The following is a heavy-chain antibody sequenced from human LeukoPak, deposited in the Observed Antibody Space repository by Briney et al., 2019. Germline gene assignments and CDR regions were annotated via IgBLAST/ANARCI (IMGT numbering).Heavy chain of an antibody. D-gene: IGHD3-22*01. Sequence: SETLSLTCAVSGGSISSGGYSWSWIRQPPGKGLEWIGYIYHSGSTYYHPSLKSRVTISVDRSKNQFSLKLSSVTAADTAVYYCARADNYYDSSGYYSLWFDPWGQGTLVTVSS. V-gene: IGHV4-30-2*01. CDR1: GGSISSGGYS. J-gene: IGHJ5*02. CDR2: IYHSGST. CDR3: ARADNYYDSSGYYSLWFDP.